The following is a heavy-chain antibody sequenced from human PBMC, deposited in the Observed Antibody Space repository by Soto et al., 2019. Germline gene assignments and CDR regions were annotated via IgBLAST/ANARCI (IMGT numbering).Heavy chain of an antibody. D-gene: IGHD2-2*01. CDR3: ARASLGYCSSTSCRSNWFDP. Sequence: SETLSLTCTVSGGSIRGGGCSWIRLCQDTGQEQNLNGYNYYTGSTYYNPSLKSRVTISVDTSKNQFSLKLSSVTAADTAVYYCARASLGYCSSTSCRSNWFDPWGQGTLVTVSS. J-gene: IGHJ5*02. CDR2: NYYTGST. V-gene: IGHV4-31*03. CDR1: GGSIRGGGCS.